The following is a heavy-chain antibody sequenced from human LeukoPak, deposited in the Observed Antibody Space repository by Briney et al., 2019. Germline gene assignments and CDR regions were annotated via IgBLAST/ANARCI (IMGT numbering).Heavy chain of an antibody. Sequence: PGGSLRLSCAVSGFTSQFTFSSRWMHWVRQAPGKGLVWVSLVKTDGSPNYADSVSGRFTVSRDNAKNTLYLQMNNLRVEDTALYFCHPLGYTSNWGQGALVTVSS. J-gene: IGHJ4*02. D-gene: IGHD1-1*01. CDR2: VKTDGSP. CDR1: GFTSQFTFSSRW. CDR3: HPLGYTSN. V-gene: IGHV3-74*01.